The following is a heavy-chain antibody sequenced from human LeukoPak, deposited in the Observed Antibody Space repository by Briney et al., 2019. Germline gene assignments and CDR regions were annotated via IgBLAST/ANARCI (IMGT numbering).Heavy chain of an antibody. J-gene: IGHJ3*02. CDR2: ISGSGGST. V-gene: IGHV3-23*01. CDR3: ARRGGSYWGYAFDI. Sequence: PGGSLRLSCAASGFTFSSYAMSWVRQAPGKGLEWVSAISGSGGSTYYADSVKGRFTISRDNSNNTLYLQMNSLRAEDTAVYYCARRGGSYWGYAFDIWGQGTMVTVSS. D-gene: IGHD1-26*01. CDR1: GFTFSSYA.